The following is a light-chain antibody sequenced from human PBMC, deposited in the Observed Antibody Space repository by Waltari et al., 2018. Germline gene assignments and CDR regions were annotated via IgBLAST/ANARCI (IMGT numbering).Light chain of an antibody. J-gene: IGKJ2*01. CDR2: WAS. CDR3: QQYYSIPYT. V-gene: IGKV4-1*01. Sequence: DIVMTQSPDSLAVSLGERATINCKSSQNILYSSNSKNYLAWYQHKPGQPPKLLIYWASTRESGVPDRFSGSGSETDFTLTISNLQAEDVAVYYCQQYYSIPYTFCQGTKLEIK. CDR1: QNILYSSNSKNY.